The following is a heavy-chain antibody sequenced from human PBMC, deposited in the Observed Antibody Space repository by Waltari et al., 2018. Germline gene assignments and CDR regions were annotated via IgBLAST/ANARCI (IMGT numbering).Heavy chain of an antibody. CDR2: INHSGST. V-gene: IGHV4-34*01. Sequence: QVQLQQWGAGLLKPSETLSLTCAVYGGSFSGYYWSWISQPPGKGLEWIGEINHSGSTNYNPSLKSRVTISVDTSKNQFSLKLSSVTAADTAVYYCASERIAAAGTHFDYWGQGTLVTVSS. J-gene: IGHJ4*02. CDR3: ASERIAAAGTHFDY. D-gene: IGHD6-13*01. CDR1: GGSFSGYY.